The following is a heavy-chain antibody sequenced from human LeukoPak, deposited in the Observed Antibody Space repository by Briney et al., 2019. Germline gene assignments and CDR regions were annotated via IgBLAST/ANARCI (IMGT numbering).Heavy chain of an antibody. Sequence: KPGGSLRLSCAASGFTFSNYAMSWFRQAPGKGLESVSGITGSGGSTFYADSVKGRFTISRDNSKNTLYLQMNSLRAEDTAVYYCAKLDCSGSSCYQFDCWGQGTLVTVSS. J-gene: IGHJ4*02. CDR1: GFTFSNYA. CDR2: ITGSGGST. CDR3: AKLDCSGSSCYQFDC. D-gene: IGHD2-15*01. V-gene: IGHV3-23*01.